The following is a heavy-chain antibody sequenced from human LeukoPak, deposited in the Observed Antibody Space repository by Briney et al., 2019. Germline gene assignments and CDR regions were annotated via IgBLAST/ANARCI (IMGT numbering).Heavy chain of an antibody. D-gene: IGHD1-1*01. J-gene: IGHJ4*02. CDR1: GGSISTSNYY. CDR3: ARAYNWNVGY. V-gene: IGHV4-39*07. CDR2: IFYSGST. Sequence: TSETLSLTCTVSGGSISTSNYYWGWIRQPPGKGLEWIGNIFYSGSTYYSPSLRSRVTISLDTSRNQFSLNLSSVTAADTAMYYCARAYNWNVGYWGQGTLVTVSS.